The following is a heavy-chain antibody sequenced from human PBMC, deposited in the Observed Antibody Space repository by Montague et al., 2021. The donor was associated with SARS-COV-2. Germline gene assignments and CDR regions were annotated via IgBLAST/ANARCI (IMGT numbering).Heavy chain of an antibody. D-gene: IGHD4-23*01. CDR3: AREGGHGGNERTGGFDP. J-gene: IGHJ5*02. V-gene: IGHV3-33*01. Sequence: SLRLSCAASGFTFSSYGMHWVRQAPGKGLEWVAVIWYDGSNKYYADSVKGRFTISRDNSKNTLYLQMNSLRAEDTAVYYCAREGGHGGNERTGGFDPWGQGTLVTVSS. CDR2: IWYDGSNK. CDR1: GFTFSSYG.